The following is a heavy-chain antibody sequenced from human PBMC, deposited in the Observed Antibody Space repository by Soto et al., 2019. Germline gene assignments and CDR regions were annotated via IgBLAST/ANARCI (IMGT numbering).Heavy chain of an antibody. Sequence: PGGSLRLSCAASGFTFSSYGMHWVRQAPGKGLEWVAVIWYDGSNKYYADSVKGRFTISRDNSKNTLYPQMNSLRAEDTAVYYCARRSRPQKPYCSSTSCSKEDGRYYYYYMDVWGKGTTVTVSS. CDR2: IWYDGSNK. V-gene: IGHV3-33*01. J-gene: IGHJ6*03. D-gene: IGHD2-2*01. CDR3: ARRSRPQKPYCSSTSCSKEDGRYYYYYMDV. CDR1: GFTFSSYG.